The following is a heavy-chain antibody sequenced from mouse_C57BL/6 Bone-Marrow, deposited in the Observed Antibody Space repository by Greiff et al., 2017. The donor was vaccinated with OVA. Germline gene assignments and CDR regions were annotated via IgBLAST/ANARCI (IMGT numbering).Heavy chain of an antibody. J-gene: IGHJ3*01. D-gene: IGHD2-3*01. CDR1: GYTFTSYS. V-gene: IGHV1-59*01. CDR2: IDPSVSYT. Sequence: VQLQQPGAELVRPGTSVKLSCKASGYTFTSYSMHWVKQRPGQGLEWIGVIDPSVSYTNYNQKFQGKATLTVDTSSSTAYMQLSSLTSENSAVYYCAVYDCLFAYWGQGTLVTVAA. CDR3: AVYDCLFAY.